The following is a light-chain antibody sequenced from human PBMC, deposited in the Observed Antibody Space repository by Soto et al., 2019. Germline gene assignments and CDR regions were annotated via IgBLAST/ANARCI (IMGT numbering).Light chain of an antibody. CDR1: QRINNY. CDR2: DIS. CDR3: QQRSNGPPLT. V-gene: IGKV3-11*01. J-gene: IGKJ4*01. Sequence: EILLTQSPVTLSLSPGERATLSCRASQRINNYLAWYQQKPGQAPRLLIYDISNRATGIPARFSGSGSGTDFTLTISSLEPEDFAVYYCQQRSNGPPLTFGGGTRVE.